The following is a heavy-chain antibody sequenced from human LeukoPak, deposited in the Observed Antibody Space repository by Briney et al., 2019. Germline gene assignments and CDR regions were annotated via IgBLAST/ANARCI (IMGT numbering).Heavy chain of an antibody. Sequence: GASVTVSCTASGYTFTSYAMNWVRQAPGQGLEWMGWINTNTGNPTYAQGFTGRFVFSLDTSVSTAYLQISSLKAEDTAVYYCARDPGFGRGSYYDYWGQGTLVTVSS. CDR3: ARDPGFGRGSYYDY. J-gene: IGHJ4*02. CDR2: INTNTGNP. V-gene: IGHV7-4-1*02. D-gene: IGHD1-26*01. CDR1: GYTFTSYA.